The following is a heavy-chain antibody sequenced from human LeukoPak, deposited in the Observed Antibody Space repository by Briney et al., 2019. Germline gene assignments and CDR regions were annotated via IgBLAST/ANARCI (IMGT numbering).Heavy chain of an antibody. CDR1: GGSISGGGYY. CDR3: ARAGITIFGVVLPKFDY. D-gene: IGHD3-3*01. CDR2: IYYSGST. J-gene: IGHJ4*02. V-gene: IGHV4-31*03. Sequence: PSETLSLTCTVSGGSISGGGYYWSWIRQHPGKGLEWIGYIYYSGSTYYNPSLKSRVTISVDTSKNQFSLKLSSVTAADTAVYYCARAGITIFGVVLPKFDYWGQGTLVTVSS.